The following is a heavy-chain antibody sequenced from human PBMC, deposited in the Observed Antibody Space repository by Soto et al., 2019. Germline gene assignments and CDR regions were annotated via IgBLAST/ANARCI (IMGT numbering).Heavy chain of an antibody. CDR1: GFTFSNYW. J-gene: IGHJ4*02. CDR2: INGVGTYT. D-gene: IGHD3-3*01. Sequence: EVQLVESGGGSAQPGGSLRLSCAASGFTFSNYWIHWVRQAPGKGPMWVSRINGVGTYTNYADSVRGRFSISRDNSENTVYLQMNSLRPEDTAMYYCVTDFRSSDFWGQGTPVTVSS. V-gene: IGHV3-74*01. CDR3: VTDFRSSDF.